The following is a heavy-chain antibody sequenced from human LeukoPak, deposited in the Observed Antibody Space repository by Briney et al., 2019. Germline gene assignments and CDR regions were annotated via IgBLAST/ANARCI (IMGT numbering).Heavy chain of an antibody. V-gene: IGHV3-74*01. Sequence: GGPLRPSCAASGFTFSSYWMHWVRQAPGKGLVWVSRINSDGSSTSYADSVKGRFTISRDNAKNSLFLQVNSLRAEDTAVYYCARENGWQPGEYGDYTGFYFDFWGQGTLVTVSS. CDR3: ARENGWQPGEYGDYTGFYFDF. CDR2: INSDGSST. CDR1: GFTFSSYW. D-gene: IGHD4-17*01. J-gene: IGHJ4*02.